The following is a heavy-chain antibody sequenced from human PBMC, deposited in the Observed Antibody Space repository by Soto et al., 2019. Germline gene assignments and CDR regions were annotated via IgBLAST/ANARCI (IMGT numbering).Heavy chain of an antibody. Sequence: QVQLVQSGAEVKKPGSSVKVSCKASGGTFSSYAISWVRQAPGQGLEWMGGIIPIFDTANYAQKFQGRVTITGDESKSTAYMELSSLRSEDTAVYYCARVRVRFLEWLGSEGWGQGTLVTVSS. D-gene: IGHD3-3*01. J-gene: IGHJ4*02. CDR1: GGTFSSYA. CDR3: ARVRVRFLEWLGSEG. V-gene: IGHV1-69*12. CDR2: IIPIFDTA.